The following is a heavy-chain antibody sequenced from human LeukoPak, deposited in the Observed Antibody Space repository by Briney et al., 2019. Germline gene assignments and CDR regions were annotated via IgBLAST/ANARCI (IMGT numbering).Heavy chain of an antibody. J-gene: IGHJ4*02. V-gene: IGHV4-39*07. D-gene: IGHD3-3*01. Sequence: PSETLSLTCTVSGGSISIRNYYWAWIRQPPGKGLDWIGSIYYSGSTYYNPSLKSRVTISVDRSKNQFSLRLSSVTAADTAVYYCAREDYDFWSGSIYWGQGTLVTVSS. CDR3: AREDYDFWSGSIY. CDR1: GGSISIRNYY. CDR2: IYYSGST.